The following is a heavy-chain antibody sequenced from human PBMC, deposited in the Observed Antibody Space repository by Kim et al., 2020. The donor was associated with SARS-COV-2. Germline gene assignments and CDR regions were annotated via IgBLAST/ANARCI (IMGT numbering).Heavy chain of an antibody. D-gene: IGHD3-10*01. CDR1: GFTFSSYA. V-gene: IGHV3-30*04. CDR2: ISYDGSNK. CDR3: ARAMVRGVTRTYNWFDP. Sequence: GGSLRLSCAASGFTFSSYAMHWVRQAPGKGLEWVAVISYDGSNKYYADSVKGRFTISRDNSKNTLYLQMNSLRAEDTAVYYCARAMVRGVTRTYNWFDP. J-gene: IGHJ5*02.